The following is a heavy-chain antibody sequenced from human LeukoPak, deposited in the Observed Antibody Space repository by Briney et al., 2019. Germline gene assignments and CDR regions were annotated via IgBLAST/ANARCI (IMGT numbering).Heavy chain of an antibody. J-gene: IGHJ4*02. CDR1: GGSISSYY. D-gene: IGHD5-18*01. V-gene: IGHV4-59*08. CDR3: ARLGTRGYSYGPFDY. Sequence: PSETLSLTCTVSGGSISSYYWSWIRQPPGKGLEWIGYIYYSGSTNYNPSLKSRVTISVDTSKNQFSLKLSSVTAADTAVYYCARLGTRGYSYGPFDYWGQGTLVTVSS. CDR2: IYYSGST.